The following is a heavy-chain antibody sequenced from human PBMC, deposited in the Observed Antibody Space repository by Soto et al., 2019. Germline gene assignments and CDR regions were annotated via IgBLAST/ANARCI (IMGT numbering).Heavy chain of an antibody. CDR1: GYTFTSYG. Sequence: SVKVSCKASGYTFTSYGISWVRQAPGQGLEWMGRISPIIGIANYAQKFQGRVTITADKSTSTAYMELSSLRSEDTAVYYCARLLYYDSSGYPVDYWGQGTLVTVSS. D-gene: IGHD3-22*01. V-gene: IGHV1-69*04. J-gene: IGHJ4*02. CDR2: ISPIIGIA. CDR3: ARLLYYDSSGYPVDY.